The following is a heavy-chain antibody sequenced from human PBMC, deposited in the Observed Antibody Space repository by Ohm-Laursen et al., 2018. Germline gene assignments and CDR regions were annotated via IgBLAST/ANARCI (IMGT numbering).Heavy chain of an antibody. CDR3: ARVDPPTVVKD. CDR1: GYTFTSYG. J-gene: IGHJ4*02. CDR2: ISAYNGNT. D-gene: IGHD4-23*01. Sequence: ASVKVSCKASGYTFTSYGTSWVRQAPGQGLEWMGWISAYNGNTNYAQKLQGRVTMTTDTSTSTAYMDVRGLRSDDTAVYYCARVDPPTVVKDWGQGTLVTVSS. V-gene: IGHV1-18*01.